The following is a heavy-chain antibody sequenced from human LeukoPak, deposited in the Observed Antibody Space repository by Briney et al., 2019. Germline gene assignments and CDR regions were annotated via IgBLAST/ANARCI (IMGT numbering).Heavy chain of an antibody. CDR2: IYHSGST. CDR3: AKDASFYYGSGSEYFDY. V-gene: IGHV4-30-2*01. J-gene: IGHJ4*02. CDR1: GGSISSGGYY. Sequence: SQTLSLTCTVSGGSISSGGYYWSWIRQPPGKGLEWIGYIYHSGSTYYNPSLKSRVTISVDRSKNQFSLKLSSVTAADTAVYYCAKDASFYYGSGSEYFDYWGQGTLVTVSS. D-gene: IGHD3-10*01.